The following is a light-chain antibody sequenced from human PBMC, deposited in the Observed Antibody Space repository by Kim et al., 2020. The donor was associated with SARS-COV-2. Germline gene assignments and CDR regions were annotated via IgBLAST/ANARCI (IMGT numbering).Light chain of an antibody. Sequence: DIQMTQSQSSLSASVGDTITVTCRASQSIGNYLNWYQQKPGKAPQLLIFAASILHSGVPSRFRGSGSGTHFSLTITTLQPEDSATYLCQQTYSTRWTFGQGTKVDIK. CDR2: AAS. J-gene: IGKJ1*01. V-gene: IGKV1-39*01. CDR3: QQTYSTRWT. CDR1: QSIGNY.